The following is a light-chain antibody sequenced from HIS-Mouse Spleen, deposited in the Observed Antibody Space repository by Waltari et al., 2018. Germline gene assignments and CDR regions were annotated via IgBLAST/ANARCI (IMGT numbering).Light chain of an antibody. Sequence: QSVLTQPPSASGTPGQRVTISCSGSSSNIGSNYVYWYQQPPGTAPKLLICGNNQQPSGVPDRFSGSKSGTSASLAISGLRSEDGADYYCAAWDDSLSGPVFGGGTKLTVL. CDR2: GNN. CDR1: SSNIGSNY. J-gene: IGLJ3*02. CDR3: AAWDDSLSGPV. V-gene: IGLV1-47*01.